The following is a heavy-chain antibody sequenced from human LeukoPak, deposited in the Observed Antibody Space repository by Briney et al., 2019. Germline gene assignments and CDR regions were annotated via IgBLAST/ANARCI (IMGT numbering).Heavy chain of an antibody. CDR3: ARGSTVVRGVSPAGDY. CDR2: ISSSGGTI. Sequence: GGSLRLSCAASGFTFSTYEMNWVRQAPGKGLEWVSYISSSGGTIYYADSVKGRFTISRDNAKNSLDLQMHSLRAEDTAVYYCARGSTVVRGVSPAGDYWGQGTLVTVS. CDR1: GFTFSTYE. J-gene: IGHJ4*02. V-gene: IGHV3-48*03. D-gene: IGHD3-10*01.